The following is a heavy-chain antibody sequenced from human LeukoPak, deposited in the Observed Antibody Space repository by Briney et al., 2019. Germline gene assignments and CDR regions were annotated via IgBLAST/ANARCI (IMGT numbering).Heavy chain of an antibody. Sequence: SVKVSCKASGGTFSSYAISWVRQAPGQGLEWMGGVIPIFGTANYAQKFQGRVTITADESTSTAYMELSSLRSEDTAVYYCARDHCSSTSCYTWNWFDPWGQGTLVTVSS. CDR3: ARDHCSSTSCYTWNWFDP. D-gene: IGHD2-2*02. J-gene: IGHJ5*02. CDR2: VIPIFGTA. V-gene: IGHV1-69*01. CDR1: GGTFSSYA.